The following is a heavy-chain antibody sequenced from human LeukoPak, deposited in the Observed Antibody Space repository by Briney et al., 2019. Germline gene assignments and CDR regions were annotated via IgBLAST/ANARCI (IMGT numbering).Heavy chain of an antibody. Sequence: GGSLRLSCAASGFTFSSYAMSWVRQAPGKGLEWVSAISGSGGGTYYADSVKGRFTISRDNSKNTLYLQMNSLRAEDSAIYYCAKVESSGWFTNYYYGMDVWGQGTTVPSP. CDR2: ISGSGGGT. V-gene: IGHV3-23*01. CDR1: GFTFSSYA. CDR3: AKVESSGWFTNYYYGMDV. D-gene: IGHD6-19*01. J-gene: IGHJ6*02.